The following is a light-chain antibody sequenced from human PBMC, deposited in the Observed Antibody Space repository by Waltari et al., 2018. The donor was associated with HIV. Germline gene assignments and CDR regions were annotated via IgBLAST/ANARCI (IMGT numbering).Light chain of an antibody. Sequence: SYVLTQPPSVSVAPGKTARITCGGTNIGSTSVHWYQQKPGQAPVLVIYYNNDRPSGIPERFSGSNSGNTATLTISRVEAGDEANYYCQVWDSGVLFGGGTKLTVL. CDR1: NIGSTS. CDR3: QVWDSGVL. V-gene: IGLV3-21*04. CDR2: YNN. J-gene: IGLJ2*01.